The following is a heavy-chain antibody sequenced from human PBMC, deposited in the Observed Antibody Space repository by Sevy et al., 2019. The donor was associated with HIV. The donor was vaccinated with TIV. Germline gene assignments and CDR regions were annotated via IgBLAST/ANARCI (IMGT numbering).Heavy chain of an antibody. J-gene: IGHJ4*02. CDR2: IKGKIYDGTI. Sequence: GGSLRLSCAASGFTFSNAWMSWVRQAPGKGLEWVGRIKGKIYDGTIDYAAPVKGRFSISRDDSKNTRYLQMNSLKTEDTAMYYCTTASWSQEDYYNYWGQGTLVTVSS. D-gene: IGHD6-13*01. CDR3: TTASWSQEDYYNY. CDR1: GFTFSNAW. V-gene: IGHV3-15*01.